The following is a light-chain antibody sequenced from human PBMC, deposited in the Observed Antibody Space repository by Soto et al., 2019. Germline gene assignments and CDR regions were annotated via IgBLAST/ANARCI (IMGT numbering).Light chain of an antibody. CDR3: RQYNSYSWT. J-gene: IGKJ1*01. CDR2: DAS. V-gene: IGKV1-5*01. Sequence: DIQMTQSPSTLSASVGDRVTITCRASQNINIWLAWYQQKPGKAPKLLIFDASSLESGVPSRFSGSGSGTEFTLTISSLQPDDFATYYCRQYNSYSWTFGQGTKVEGK. CDR1: QNINIW.